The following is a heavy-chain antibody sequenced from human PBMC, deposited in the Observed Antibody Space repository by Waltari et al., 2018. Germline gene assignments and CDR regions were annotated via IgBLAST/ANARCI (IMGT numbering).Heavy chain of an antibody. J-gene: IGHJ6*02. D-gene: IGHD2-15*01. CDR2: INAGNGNT. Sequence: QVQLVQSGAEVKKPGASVKVSCTASGYTFTSYAMHWVRQAPGQRLEWMGWINAGNGNTKYSQKFQGRVTITRDTSASTAYMELSSLRSEDTAVYYCARDRVEDYYYGMDVWGQGTTVTVSS. CDR3: ARDRVEDYYYGMDV. V-gene: IGHV1-3*01. CDR1: GYTFTSYA.